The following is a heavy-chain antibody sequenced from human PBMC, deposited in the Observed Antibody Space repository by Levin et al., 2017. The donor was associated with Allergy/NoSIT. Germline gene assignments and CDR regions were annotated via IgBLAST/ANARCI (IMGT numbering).Heavy chain of an antibody. V-gene: IGHV3-23*01. CDR1: GFTFSSFA. Sequence: GGSLRLSCAASGFTFSSFAMSWVRQAPGRGLEWVSAISGSGGSTYYADSVKGRFTISRDNSKNTLYLQMNSLRAEDTAVYSCAKGKDIAVPGWFDPWGQGTLVTVSS. CDR3: AKGKDIAVPGWFDP. J-gene: IGHJ5*02. CDR2: ISGSGGST. D-gene: IGHD2-2*01.